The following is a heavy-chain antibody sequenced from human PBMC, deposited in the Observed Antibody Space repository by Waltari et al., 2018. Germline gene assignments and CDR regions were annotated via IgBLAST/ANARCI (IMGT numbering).Heavy chain of an antibody. Sequence: QVQLQQWGAGLLKPSETLSLPCAVYGGSFSGYYWSWIRQPPGKGLEWIGEINHSGSTNYNPSLKSRVTISVDTSKNQFSLKLSSVTAADTAVYYCARWTGRGTMVRDDWGQGTLVTVSS. V-gene: IGHV4-34*01. J-gene: IGHJ4*02. D-gene: IGHD3-10*01. CDR2: INHSGST. CDR1: GGSFSGYY. CDR3: ARWTGRGTMVRDD.